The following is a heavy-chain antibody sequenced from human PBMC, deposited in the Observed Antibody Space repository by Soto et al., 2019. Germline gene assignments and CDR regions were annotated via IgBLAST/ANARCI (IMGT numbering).Heavy chain of an antibody. CDR3: ARHADSSGRGFDF. Sequence: SEALSLTCTVSGASISSTDCYWGWIRQPPGKGLEWVGSIYYSRSTTYNPSLKNRVTVSVDTSKNQLSLRLSFVSAADTAVYYCARHADSSGRGFDFWGQGTRVTVSS. CDR2: IYYSRST. J-gene: IGHJ4*02. D-gene: IGHD3-22*01. CDR1: GASISSTDCY. V-gene: IGHV4-39*01.